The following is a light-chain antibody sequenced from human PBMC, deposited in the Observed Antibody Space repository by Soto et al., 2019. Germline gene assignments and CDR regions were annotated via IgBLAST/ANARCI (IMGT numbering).Light chain of an antibody. V-gene: IGLV2-8*01. CDR2: EVT. Sequence: QSVLTQPPSASGSPGQSVTISCTGTRTDVVGYKYVSWYQQHPGKAPKLIIYEVTKRPSGVPDRFSGSKSGNTASLTVSGLQPEDEADYFCSSYAGSTNVLFGGGTKLTVL. J-gene: IGLJ2*01. CDR3: SSYAGSTNVL. CDR1: RTDVVGYKY.